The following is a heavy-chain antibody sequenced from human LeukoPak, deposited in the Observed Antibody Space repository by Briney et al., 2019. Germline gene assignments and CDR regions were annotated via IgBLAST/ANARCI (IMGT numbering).Heavy chain of an antibody. CDR1: GGTFSSYA. J-gene: IGHJ6*03. Sequence: ASVKVSCKASGGTFSSYAISWVRQAPGQGLEWMGWISAYNGNTDYAQKFQGRVTMTTDTSTSTAYMELRSLKSDDTAVYYCARAGDIVVVAVAGAGYYYMDVWGKGTMVTVSS. D-gene: IGHD2-2*01. CDR2: ISAYNGNT. CDR3: ARAGDIVVVAVAGAGYYYMDV. V-gene: IGHV1-18*01.